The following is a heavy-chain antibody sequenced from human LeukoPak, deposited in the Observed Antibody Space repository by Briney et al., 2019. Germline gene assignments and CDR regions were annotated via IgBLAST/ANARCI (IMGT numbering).Heavy chain of an antibody. J-gene: IGHJ4*02. CDR1: GYTFTSYG. CDR2: ISAYNGNT. D-gene: IGHD2-21*02. CDR3: ARSQAYCGGDCYSSRGYFDY. Sequence: ASVKVSCKASGYTFTSYGISWVRQAPGQGLEWMGWISAYNGNTNYAQKLQGRVTMTTDTSTSTAYMELRSLRSDDTAVYYCARSQAYCGGDCYSSRGYFDYWGQGTLVTVSS. V-gene: IGHV1-18*01.